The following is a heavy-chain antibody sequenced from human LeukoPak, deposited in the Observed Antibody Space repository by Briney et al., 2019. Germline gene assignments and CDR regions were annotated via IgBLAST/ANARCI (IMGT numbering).Heavy chain of an antibody. J-gene: IGHJ3*02. V-gene: IGHV1-2*06. CDR3: ARAPVGPHAFDI. D-gene: IGHD1-26*01. Sequence: ASVKVSCKASGYTFTGYHIHWVRQAPGQGLEWMGRINPYSGDTNFAQKFQGRVTMTRDTSISTAYMELSRLRSDDTAVYYCARAPVGPHAFDIWGQGTMVTVSS. CDR2: INPYSGDT. CDR1: GYTFTGYH.